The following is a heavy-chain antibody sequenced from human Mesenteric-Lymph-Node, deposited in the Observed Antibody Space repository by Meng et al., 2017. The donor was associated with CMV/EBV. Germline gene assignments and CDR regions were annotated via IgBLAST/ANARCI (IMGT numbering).Heavy chain of an antibody. CDR3: ARHFLIGSTTGGWFDP. Sequence: SIESSSCCWGWIRQPPGKGLEWIGSILYSGSPYYSPSLKSRVTISVDTSENQVSLKLSSVTAADTAVYYCARHFLIGSTTGGWFDPWGQGTLVTVSS. V-gene: IGHV4-39*01. CDR2: ILYSGSP. D-gene: IGHD2/OR15-2a*01. J-gene: IGHJ5*02. CDR1: SIESSSCC.